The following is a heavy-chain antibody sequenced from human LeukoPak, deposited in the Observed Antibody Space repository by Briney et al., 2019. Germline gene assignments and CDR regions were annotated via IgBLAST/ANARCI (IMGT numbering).Heavy chain of an antibody. Sequence: VGSLRLSCAASGFTFSSYAMHWVRQAPGKGLEYVSAISSNGGSTYYANSVKGRFTISRDNSKNTLYLHMGSLRAEDMAVYYCARMADFWSGYPYDYWGQGTLVTVSS. CDR2: ISSNGGST. CDR3: ARMADFWSGYPYDY. D-gene: IGHD3-3*01. J-gene: IGHJ4*02. V-gene: IGHV3-64*01. CDR1: GFTFSSYA.